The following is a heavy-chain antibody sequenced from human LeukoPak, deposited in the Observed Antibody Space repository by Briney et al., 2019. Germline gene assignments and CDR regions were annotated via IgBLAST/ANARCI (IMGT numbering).Heavy chain of an antibody. CDR1: GYTFTSYD. V-gene: IGHV1-8*01. CDR3: ARDDSSSWLRGYYYYMDV. D-gene: IGHD6-13*01. CDR2: MNPNSGNT. J-gene: IGHJ6*03. Sequence: ASVKVSCKASGYTFTSYDINWVRQATGQRLEWMGWMNPNSGNTGYAQKFQGRVTMTRNTSISTAYMELSSLRSEDTAVYYCARDDSSSWLRGYYYYMDVWGKGTTVTVSS.